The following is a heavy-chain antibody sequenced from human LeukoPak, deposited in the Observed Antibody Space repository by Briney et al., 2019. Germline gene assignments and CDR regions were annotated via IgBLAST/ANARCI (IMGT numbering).Heavy chain of an antibody. CDR3: ARGKAALMDV. J-gene: IGHJ6*03. D-gene: IGHD6-6*01. V-gene: IGHV3-7*04. Sequence: PGGSLRLSCEASRFTFSNYWMNWVRQAPGKGLEWVANIKEDGSEKYYVDSVRGRSTISRDNAKNSLYLQMNSLGGDDTALYYCARGKAALMDVWGKGTTVTVSS. CDR1: RFTFSNYW. CDR2: IKEDGSEK.